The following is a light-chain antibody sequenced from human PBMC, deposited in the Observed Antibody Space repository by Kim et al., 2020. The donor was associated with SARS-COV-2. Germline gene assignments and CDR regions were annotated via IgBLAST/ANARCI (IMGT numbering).Light chain of an antibody. V-gene: IGLV1-51*01. CDR1: SSNIVNNY. J-gene: IGLJ7*01. CDR2: DNN. Sequence: GQKVTISCSGSSSNIVNNYVSWYQQLPGTAPKLLIFDNNIRPSGIPDRFSCSKSGTSATLGITGLQTGDEADYYCGTWDSRLSSAVFGGGTQLTVL. CDR3: GTWDSRLSSAV.